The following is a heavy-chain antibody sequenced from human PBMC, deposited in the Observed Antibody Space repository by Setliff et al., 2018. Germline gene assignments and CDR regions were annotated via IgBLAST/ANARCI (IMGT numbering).Heavy chain of an antibody. V-gene: IGHV4-34*01. Sequence: PSETLSLTCAVYGGSFRGFYWTWIRQPPGKGLEWIGEINHSGSSVYNPSLESRVSISVDTSKTQISLNLNSVTVADTAVYYCARQIRPGIALTGGLDYWGQGALVAVSS. D-gene: IGHD2-8*02. CDR3: ARQIRPGIALTGGLDY. CDR2: INHSGSS. J-gene: IGHJ4*02. CDR1: GGSFRGFY.